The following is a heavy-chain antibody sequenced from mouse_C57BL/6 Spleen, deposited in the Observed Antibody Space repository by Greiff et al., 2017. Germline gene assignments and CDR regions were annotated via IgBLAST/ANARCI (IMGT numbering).Heavy chain of an antibody. CDR2: ISSGGDYI. Sequence: EVKVEESGEGLVKPGGSLKLSCAASGFTFSSYAMSWVRQTPEKRLEWVAYISSGGDYIYYADTVKGRFTISRDNARNTLYLQMSSLKSEDTAMYYCTREGSYGYYYAMDYWGQGTSVTVSS. CDR3: TREGSYGYYYAMDY. V-gene: IGHV5-9-1*02. J-gene: IGHJ4*01. CDR1: GFTFSSYA. D-gene: IGHD1-1*02.